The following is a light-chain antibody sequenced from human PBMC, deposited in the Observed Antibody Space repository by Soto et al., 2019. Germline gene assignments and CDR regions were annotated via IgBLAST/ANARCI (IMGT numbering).Light chain of an antibody. CDR3: SSYAGSNIFV. J-gene: IGLJ1*01. Sequence: QSVLTQPPSASGSPGQSVTISCTGTSNEVGGYNFVAWSQQHPGKAPKLLISEVSKRPSGVLDRSSGSKSGNTASLTFSGLQAEDEADYYCSSYAGSNIFVFGTGTKVTVL. V-gene: IGLV2-8*01. CDR1: SNEVGGYNF. CDR2: EVS.